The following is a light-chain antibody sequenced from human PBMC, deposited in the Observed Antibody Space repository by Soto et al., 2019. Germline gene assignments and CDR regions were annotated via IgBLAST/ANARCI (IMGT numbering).Light chain of an antibody. J-gene: IGKJ2*03. CDR2: AAT. CDR3: QQSYTSPR. Sequence: DIQMTQSPSSLSASVGDRVTITCRASQDIASYLNWYQQKAGQAPKLLIHAATTLQSGVPSRFSACESGTDFTLTISSLQPEDFATYYCQQSYTSPRFGKGTKLEI. CDR1: QDIASY. V-gene: IGKV1-39*01.